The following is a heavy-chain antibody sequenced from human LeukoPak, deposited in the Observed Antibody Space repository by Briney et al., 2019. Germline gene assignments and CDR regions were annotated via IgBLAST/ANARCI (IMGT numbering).Heavy chain of an antibody. V-gene: IGHV4-4*07. CDR2: IYTSGTI. Sequence: SETLSLTCSVYGDSIRSSYWNWVRQSAGQGLEWIGRIYTSGTINYNPSLKSRVTISMDKSKNQFSLKLNSVTAADTAIHYCARDIPHVGYYYYYMDVWGKGTTVTVSS. CDR1: GDSIRSSY. J-gene: IGHJ6*03. CDR3: ARDIPHVGYYYYYMDV.